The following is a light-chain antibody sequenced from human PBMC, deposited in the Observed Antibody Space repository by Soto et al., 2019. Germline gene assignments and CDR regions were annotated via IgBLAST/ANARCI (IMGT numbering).Light chain of an antibody. CDR2: AAS. CDR3: QQSYSTPLT. CDR1: QSISSY. Sequence: DIQMTQSPSSLSASVGDRVTITCRASQSISSYLNWYQQKLRKAPKLLIYAASSLHTGVPARFSCSGSGTDFTLTIRSLQPEDFETYYCQQSYSTPLTFGGGTNVEI. V-gene: IGKV1-39*01. J-gene: IGKJ4*01.